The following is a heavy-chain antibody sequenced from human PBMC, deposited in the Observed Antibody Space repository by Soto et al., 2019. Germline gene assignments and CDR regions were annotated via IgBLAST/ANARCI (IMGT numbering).Heavy chain of an antibody. V-gene: IGHV4-59*08. J-gene: IGHJ4*02. Sequence: SETLSLTCTVSGGSMNHYYWTWIRQPPGKGLEWMGYIYYSGTTTNYNPSLKSRVTLSVDTSKNQFSLKLSSVTAADTAVYYCARLGGSYAVPHFDYWGQGTLVTVSS. CDR1: GGSMNHYY. CDR3: ARLGGSYAVPHFDY. CDR2: IYYSGTT. D-gene: IGHD1-26*01.